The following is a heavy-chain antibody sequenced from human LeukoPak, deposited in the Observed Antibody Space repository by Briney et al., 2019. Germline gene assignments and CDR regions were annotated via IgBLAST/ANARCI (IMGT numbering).Heavy chain of an antibody. CDR3: ARLVYSSGWYWFDP. Sequence: SETLSLTCTVSGGSISSYYWSWLRQPPGKGLEWIGYIYYSGSTNYNPSHKSRVTISVDTSKNQFSLKLSSVTAADTAVYYCARLVYSSGWYWFDPWGQGTLVTVSS. D-gene: IGHD6-19*01. V-gene: IGHV4-59*08. CDR1: GGSISSYY. J-gene: IGHJ5*02. CDR2: IYYSGST.